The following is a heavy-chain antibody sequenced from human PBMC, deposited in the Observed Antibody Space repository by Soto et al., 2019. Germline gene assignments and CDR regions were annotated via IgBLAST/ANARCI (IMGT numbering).Heavy chain of an antibody. V-gene: IGHV3-21*01. CDR1: GFTFSNYS. CDR2: ISSSSSYI. D-gene: IGHD1-7*01. CDR3: ALGTGTRYYYYMDV. J-gene: IGHJ6*03. Sequence: GGALRLSWAAPGFTFSNYSMNWIRQGPGKGLEWVSSISSSSSYIYYADSVKGRFTISRDNAKNSLYLQMNSLRAEDTAVYYCALGTGTRYYYYMDVWVKGTTVTVSS.